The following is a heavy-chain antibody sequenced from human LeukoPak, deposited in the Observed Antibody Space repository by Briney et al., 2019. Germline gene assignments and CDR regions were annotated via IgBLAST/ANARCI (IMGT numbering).Heavy chain of an antibody. CDR2: IYPGDSDS. CDR3: ARHGGDSSSWYEGAFDI. Sequence: GESLKISCKGSGYNFTSYWIGWVRQMPGKGLEWMGIIYPGDSDSRLSPSLQGQVTISADKSISTAYLQWSSLKASDTAMYYCARHGGDSSSWYEGAFDIWGQGTMVTVSS. V-gene: IGHV5-51*01. CDR1: GYNFTSYW. D-gene: IGHD6-13*01. J-gene: IGHJ3*02.